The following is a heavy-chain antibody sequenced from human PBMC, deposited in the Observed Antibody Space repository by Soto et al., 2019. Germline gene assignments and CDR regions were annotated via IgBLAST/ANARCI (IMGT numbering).Heavy chain of an antibody. J-gene: IGHJ6*02. CDR1: GFTFSSYA. D-gene: IGHD4-17*01. CDR2: ISGSGGST. V-gene: IGHV3-23*01. CDR3: AKERVLHDYCDYSYYYYGMDV. Sequence: EVQLLESGGGLVQPGGSLRLSCAASGFTFSSYAMSWVRQAPGKGLEWVSAISGSGGSTYYADSVKGRFTISRDNSKNTLYLQMNSLRAEDTAVYYCAKERVLHDYCDYSYYYYGMDVWGQGTTVTVSS.